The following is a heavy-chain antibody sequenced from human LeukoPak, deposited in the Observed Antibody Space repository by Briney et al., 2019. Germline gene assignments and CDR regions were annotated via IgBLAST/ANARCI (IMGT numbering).Heavy chain of an antibody. Sequence: SETLSLTCTVSGGSISSSSYYWGWIRQPPGKGLEWIGSIYYSGSTYYNPSLKSRVTISVDTSKNQFTPKLSSVTAADTAVYYCATMGLLWFGEAFDYWGQGTLVTVSS. CDR1: GGSISSSSYY. V-gene: IGHV4-39*01. D-gene: IGHD3-10*01. CDR2: IYYSGST. CDR3: ATMGLLWFGEAFDY. J-gene: IGHJ4*02.